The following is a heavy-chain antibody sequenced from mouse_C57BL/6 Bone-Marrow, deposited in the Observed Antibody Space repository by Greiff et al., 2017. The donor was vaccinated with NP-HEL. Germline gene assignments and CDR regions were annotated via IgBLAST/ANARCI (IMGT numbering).Heavy chain of an antibody. J-gene: IGHJ4*01. CDR3: ARYYDYDGAYAMDY. D-gene: IGHD2-4*01. CDR1: GFTFSSYG. V-gene: IGHV5-6*01. CDR2: ISSGGSYT. Sequence: EVQGVESGGDLVKPGGSLKLSCAASGFTFSSYGMSWVRQTPDKRLEWVATISSGGSYTYYPDSVKGRFTISRDNAKNTLYLQMSSLKSEDTAMYYCARYYDYDGAYAMDYWGQGTSVTVSS.